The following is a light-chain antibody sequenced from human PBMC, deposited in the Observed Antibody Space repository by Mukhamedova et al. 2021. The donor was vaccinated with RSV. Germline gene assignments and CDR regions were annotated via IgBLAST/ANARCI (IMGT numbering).Light chain of an antibody. J-gene: IGKJ3*01. CDR3: QQYGSSPLT. Sequence: GERATLSCRASQSVSSSYLAWYQQKPGQAPRPLIYGASSRATGIPYRFSGSGPGTDFTLTISILEPDDFAVYYCQQYGSSPLTFG. CDR2: GAS. CDR1: QSVSSSY. V-gene: IGKV3-20*01.